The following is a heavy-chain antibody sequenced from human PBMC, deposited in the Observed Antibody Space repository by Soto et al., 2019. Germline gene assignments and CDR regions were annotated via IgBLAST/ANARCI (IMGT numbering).Heavy chain of an antibody. CDR1: GYTFTSYD. V-gene: IGHV1-69*13. CDR3: ARGAYYDILTGYFDY. CDR2: IIPIFGTA. D-gene: IGHD3-9*01. Sequence: SVKVSCKASGYTFTSYDISWVRQAPGQGLEWMGGIIPIFGTANYAQKFQGRVTITADESTSTAYMELSSLRSEDTAVYYCARGAYYDILTGYFDYWGQGTLVTVSS. J-gene: IGHJ4*02.